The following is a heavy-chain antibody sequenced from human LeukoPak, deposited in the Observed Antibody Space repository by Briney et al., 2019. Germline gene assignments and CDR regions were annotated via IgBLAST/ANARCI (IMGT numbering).Heavy chain of an antibody. V-gene: IGHV4-34*01. J-gene: IGHJ5*02. D-gene: IGHD3-10*01. CDR1: ADSFSDVY. CDR3: ARDSGTTGEVKFDP. CDR2: INHSGST. Sequence: PSETLSLTCAVYADSFSDVYWSWIRQPPGKGLEWIGEINHSGSTTYNPSLRSRVSISVDRSKNQFSLKLMSVTAADTAVYYCARDSGTTGEVKFDPWGQGTLVTVSS.